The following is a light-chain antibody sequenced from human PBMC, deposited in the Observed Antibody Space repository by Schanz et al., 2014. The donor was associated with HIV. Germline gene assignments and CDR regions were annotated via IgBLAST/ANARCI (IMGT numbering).Light chain of an antibody. CDR2: QAS. CDR3: QQYSSYFPT. Sequence: DIQMTQSPSTLSASVGDRITITCRASQTISSWLAWYQQKPGRAPNLLIYQASTLETGVPSRFSGSGSGTEFTLTINGLQPDDFATYYCQQYSSYFPTFGQGTKVEV. J-gene: IGKJ1*01. CDR1: QTISSW. V-gene: IGKV1-5*03.